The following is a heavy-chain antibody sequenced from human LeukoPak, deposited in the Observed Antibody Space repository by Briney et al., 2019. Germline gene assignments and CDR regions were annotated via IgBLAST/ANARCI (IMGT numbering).Heavy chain of an antibody. Sequence: GSSVKVSCKASGSTFSSYAISWVRQAPGQGLEWMGGIIPIFGTANYAHKFQGRVTITTDESTSTAYMELSSLRSEDTAVYYCARSSRYYYLNWFDPWGQGTLVTVSS. CDR2: IIPIFGTA. CDR3: ARSSRYYYLNWFDP. CDR1: GSTFSSYA. V-gene: IGHV1-69*05. J-gene: IGHJ5*02. D-gene: IGHD3-22*01.